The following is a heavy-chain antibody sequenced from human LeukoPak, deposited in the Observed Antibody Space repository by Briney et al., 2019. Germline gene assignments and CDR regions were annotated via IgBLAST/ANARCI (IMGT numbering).Heavy chain of an antibody. J-gene: IGHJ6*03. CDR2: INTDGSST. D-gene: IGHD3-3*01. CDR3: ARDFHDFWSGYPPMDV. Sequence: GGSLRLSCAASGFTFSSYSMSWVRQAPGKGLVWVSRINTDGSSTSYADSVKGRFTISRDNAKNTLYLQMNSLRAEDTAVYYCARDFHDFWSGYPPMDVWGKGTTVTVSS. V-gene: IGHV3-74*01. CDR1: GFTFSSYS.